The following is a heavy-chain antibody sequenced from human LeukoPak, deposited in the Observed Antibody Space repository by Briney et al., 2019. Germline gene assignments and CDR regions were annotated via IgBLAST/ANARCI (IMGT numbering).Heavy chain of an antibody. Sequence: PGGSLRLSCAASGFTFSSYGMHWVRQAPGKGLEWVAFIRYDGSNKYYADSVKGRFTISRDNSKNTPYLQMNSLRAEDTAVYYCAKDLKGRTVTTMGDYWGQGTLVTVSS. D-gene: IGHD4-17*01. CDR3: AKDLKGRTVTTMGDY. CDR1: GFTFSSYG. V-gene: IGHV3-30*02. J-gene: IGHJ4*02. CDR2: IRYDGSNK.